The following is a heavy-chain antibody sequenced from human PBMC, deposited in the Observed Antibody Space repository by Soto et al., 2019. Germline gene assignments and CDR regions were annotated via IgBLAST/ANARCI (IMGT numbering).Heavy chain of an antibody. J-gene: IGHJ5*02. CDR1: GYTFTSYG. Sequence: QVQLVQSGAEVKKPGASVKVSCKASGYTFTSYGISWVRQAPGQGLEWMGWISAYNGNTNYAQKLQGRVTMTTDTPTSTAYMELRSLRSDDTAVYYCALWGHYYGSGSREWFGPWGQGTLVTVSS. D-gene: IGHD3-10*01. V-gene: IGHV1-18*01. CDR3: ALWGHYYGSGSREWFGP. CDR2: ISAYNGNT.